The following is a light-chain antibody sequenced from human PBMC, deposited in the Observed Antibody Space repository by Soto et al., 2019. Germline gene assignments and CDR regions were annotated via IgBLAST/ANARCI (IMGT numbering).Light chain of an antibody. CDR1: SSNIGNNY. CDR2: DNN. J-gene: IGLJ1*01. V-gene: IGLV1-51*01. Sequence: QSVLTQPPSVSAAPGQKVTISCSGSSSNIGNNYVSWYQQVPGTAPKLLIYDNNKRPSGIPDRFSGSKSGTSATLGITGLQTGDEADYYCGTWDSSLRGVFGTGTKLTVL. CDR3: GTWDSSLRGV.